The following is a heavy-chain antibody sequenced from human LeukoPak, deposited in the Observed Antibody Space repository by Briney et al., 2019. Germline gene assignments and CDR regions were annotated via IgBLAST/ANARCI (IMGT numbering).Heavy chain of an antibody. D-gene: IGHD1-26*01. CDR1: GFSFRSYL. CDR2: ISGSDGST. V-gene: IGHV3-23*01. Sequence: GGSLRLSCAASGFSFRSYLMSWVRQAPGKGLEWVSTISGSDGSTYYADSVKGRFTTSRDNSKNTLYLQMNSLRAEDTAVYYCAKEKRVGVTPPYFDYWGQGTLVTVSS. CDR3: AKEKRVGVTPPYFDY. J-gene: IGHJ4*02.